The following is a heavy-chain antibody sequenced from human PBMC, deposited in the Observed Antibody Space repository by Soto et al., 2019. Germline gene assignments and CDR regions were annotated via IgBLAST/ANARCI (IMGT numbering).Heavy chain of an antibody. V-gene: IGHV4-30-4*01. CDR3: ATMGTPATGLYFFDY. J-gene: IGHJ4*02. D-gene: IGHD2-15*01. CDR2: ISYSGST. Sequence: QVQLQESGPGLVKPSQTLSLTCTDSGGSISSGNYYWSWIRQPPGKGLEWIGFISYSGSTYYSTSLKSRVTISVDTSKSQVSLNLSFVTAADTAVYYCATMGTPATGLYFFDYWGQGSLVTVSS. CDR1: GGSISSGNYY.